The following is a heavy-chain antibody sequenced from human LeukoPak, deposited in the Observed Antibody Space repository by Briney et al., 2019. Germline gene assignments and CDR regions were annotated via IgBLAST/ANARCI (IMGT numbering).Heavy chain of an antibody. CDR2: IQYDGTKK. CDR1: GFTFNPYG. D-gene: IGHD6-13*01. V-gene: IGHV3-30*02. CDR3: AKDPRGIVAPSDASDI. J-gene: IGHJ3*02. Sequence: PGGSLRLSCAASGFTFNPYGMHWVRQAPGKGLEWVAFIQYDGTKKYYADSVKGRFTISRDNSKNTLYLEMNSLRPEDTAAYYCAKDPRGIVAPSDASDIWGQGTMVTVSS.